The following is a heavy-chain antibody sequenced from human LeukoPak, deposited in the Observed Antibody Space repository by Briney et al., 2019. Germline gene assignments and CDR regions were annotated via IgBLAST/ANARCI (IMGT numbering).Heavy chain of an antibody. CDR2: IYYSGST. V-gene: IGHV4-30-4*01. CDR3: AREGKKYYDSSGYYPDY. D-gene: IGHD3-22*01. CDR1: GGSISSGDYY. Sequence: SQTLSLTCTVSGGSISSGDYYWSWIRQPPGKGLEWIGYIYYSGSTYYNPSLKSRVTISVDTSKNQFSLKLSSVTAADTAVHYCAREGKKYYDSSGYYPDYWSQGTLVTVSS. J-gene: IGHJ4*02.